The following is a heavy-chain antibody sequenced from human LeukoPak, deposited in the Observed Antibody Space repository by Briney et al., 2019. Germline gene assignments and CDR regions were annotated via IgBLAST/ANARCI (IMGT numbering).Heavy chain of an antibody. V-gene: IGHV5-51*01. CDR2: IYPGDSDT. J-gene: IGHJ6*02. CDR3: ARHDYGDEDYYYYGMDV. D-gene: IGHD4-17*01. CDR1: GYSFTSYW. Sequence: GESPKISCQGSGYSFTSYWIGWVRQMPGKGLEWMGIIYPGDSDTRYSPSFQGQVTISADKSISTAYLQWSSLKASDTAMYYRARHDYGDEDYYYYGMDVWGQGTTVTVSS.